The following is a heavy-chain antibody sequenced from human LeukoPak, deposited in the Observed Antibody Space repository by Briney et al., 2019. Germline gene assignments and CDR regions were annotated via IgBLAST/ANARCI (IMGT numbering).Heavy chain of an antibody. V-gene: IGHV1-18*01. J-gene: IGHJ4*02. CDR1: GYTFTSYG. Sequence: ASVKVSCKASGYTFTSYGISWVRQAPGQGLEWMGWISAYNGNTNYARKLQGRVTMTTDTSTSTAYMELRSLRSDDTAVYYCARVSDILTGYPIDYWGQGTLVTVSS. CDR3: ARVSDILTGYPIDY. CDR2: ISAYNGNT. D-gene: IGHD3-9*01.